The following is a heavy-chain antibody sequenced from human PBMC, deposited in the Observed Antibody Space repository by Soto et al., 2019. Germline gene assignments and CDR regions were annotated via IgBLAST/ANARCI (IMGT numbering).Heavy chain of an antibody. D-gene: IGHD6-19*01. CDR2: ISGSGGST. CDR3: AKDVDLQQWLVPRAAFDI. CDR1: GFTFSSYA. V-gene: IGHV3-23*01. Sequence: EVQLLESGGGLVQPGGSLRLSCAASGFTFSSYAMSWVRQAPGKGLEWVSAISGSGGSTYYADSVKGRFTISRDNSKNTLYLQMNSLRAEDTAVYYCAKDVDLQQWLVPRAAFDIWGQGTMVTVSS. J-gene: IGHJ3*02.